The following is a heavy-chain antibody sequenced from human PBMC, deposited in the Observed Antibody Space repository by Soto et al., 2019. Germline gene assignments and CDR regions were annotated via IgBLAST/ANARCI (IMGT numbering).Heavy chain of an antibody. J-gene: IGHJ2*01. Sequence: ELHLVESGGGLVQPGGSLRLSCAASGFNFRKFAMSWVRQAPGKGLEWVSGMSERSGPPLYADSVKGRFTISRDNSKSTLYLEMNNLRPEDTAVYYCAKDQDNTDYYWIFDLWGRGTPVTVSS. D-gene: IGHD4-17*01. CDR3: AKDQDNTDYYWIFDL. V-gene: IGHV3-23*04. CDR2: MSERSGPP. CDR1: GFNFRKFA.